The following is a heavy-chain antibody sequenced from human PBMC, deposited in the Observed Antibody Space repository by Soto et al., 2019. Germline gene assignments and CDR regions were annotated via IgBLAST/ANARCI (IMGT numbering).Heavy chain of an antibody. V-gene: IGHV3-7*01. CDR2: IKQDGGQT. J-gene: IGHJ6*02. Sequence: EVQLVESGGGFGQPGGSLRLSCAASGFTFDSYWMTWVRQAPGKGLEWVAHIKQDGGQTYYVDSVKGRFTISRDNAKTSLYLQMNSLRAEDTSVYFCARGGNGYENWPPYYYYGMHVWGQGTTVTVSS. CDR3: ARGGNGYENWPPYYYYGMHV. CDR1: GFTFDSYW. D-gene: IGHD5-12*01.